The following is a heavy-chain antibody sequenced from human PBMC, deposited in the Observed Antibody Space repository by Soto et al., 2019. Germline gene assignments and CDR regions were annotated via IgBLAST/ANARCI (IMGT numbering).Heavy chain of an antibody. V-gene: IGHV4-4*02. CDR3: AGDQGGVSGRFDS. Sequence: SETLSLTCSVSGGSISSTNWWSWVRKSPGKGLEWIGEIYHPGPTNYAVSLESRVSISLNKSKTLFSLDLTSVTAADTAIYFCAGDQGGVSGRFDSWGQGTLVTVSS. CDR1: GGSISSTNW. J-gene: IGHJ4*02. CDR2: IYHPGPT. D-gene: IGHD3-16*01.